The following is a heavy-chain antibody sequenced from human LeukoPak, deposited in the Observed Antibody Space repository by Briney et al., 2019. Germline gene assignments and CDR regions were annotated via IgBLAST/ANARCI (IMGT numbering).Heavy chain of an antibody. V-gene: IGHV3-66*01. CDR3: ARVAWVVTAPYYFDY. J-gene: IGHJ4*02. D-gene: IGHD2-21*02. CDR2: IYSGGST. Sequence: GGSLRLSCAASGFTVSSNYMSWVRQAPGKGLEWVSVIYSGGSTYYADSVKGRFTISRDNSENTLYLQMNSLRAEDTAVYYCARVAWVVTAPYYFDYWGQGTLVTVSS. CDR1: GFTVSSNY.